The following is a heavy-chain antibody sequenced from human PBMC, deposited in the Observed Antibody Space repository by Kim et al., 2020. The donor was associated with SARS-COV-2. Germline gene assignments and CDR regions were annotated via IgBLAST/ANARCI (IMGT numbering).Heavy chain of an antibody. J-gene: IGHJ1*01. Sequence: SETLSLTCAVYGGSFSGYYWSWIRQPPGKGLEWIGEINHSGSTNYNPSLKSRVTISVDTSKNQFSLKLSSVTAADTAVYYCARGGGGYYCGGDCKYFQHWGQGTLVTVSS. CDR1: GGSFSGYY. D-gene: IGHD2-21*02. V-gene: IGHV4-34*01. CDR2: INHSGST. CDR3: ARGGGGYYCGGDCKYFQH.